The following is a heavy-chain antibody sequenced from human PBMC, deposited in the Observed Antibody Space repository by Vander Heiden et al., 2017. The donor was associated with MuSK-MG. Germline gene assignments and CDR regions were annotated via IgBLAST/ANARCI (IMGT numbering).Heavy chain of an antibody. J-gene: IGHJ3*02. CDR2: ISGRGSTT. V-gene: IGHV3-23*04. Sequence: EVQLVEAGGVLVHPGGSLRLSLASSGSSFGVYGMGWVRQAPGKGLGRVSSISGRGSTTYYTDSVKGRFTISRDSSKSTVSLQMNSLTVEDTVIYYCAKGRYNWKHGRDGFDIWGQGTMVTVS. CDR1: GSSFGVYG. CDR3: AKGRYNWKHGRDGFDI. D-gene: IGHD1-20*01.